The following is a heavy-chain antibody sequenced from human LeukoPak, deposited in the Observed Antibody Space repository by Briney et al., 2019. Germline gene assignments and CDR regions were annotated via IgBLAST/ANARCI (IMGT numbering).Heavy chain of an antibody. CDR3: TRLVGAND. Sequence: GGSLRLSCADSGFTFSDHAMDWVRQAPGKGLEWVGRIRNKANSYTTEYAASVQGRFTVSRDDSKNSLHLQMNSMETDDTAVYYCTRLVGANDWGQGTLVTVSS. J-gene: IGHJ4*02. V-gene: IGHV3-72*01. CDR1: GFTFSDHA. D-gene: IGHD1-26*01. CDR2: IRNKANSYTT.